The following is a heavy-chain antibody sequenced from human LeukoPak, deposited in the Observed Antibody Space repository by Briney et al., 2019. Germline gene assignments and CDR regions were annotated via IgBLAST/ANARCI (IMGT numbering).Heavy chain of an antibody. J-gene: IGHJ5*02. CDR1: GFTFTSYV. Sequence: PGRSLRLSRAASGFTFTSYVMHWVRQAPGKGLEWVTVISYDGSIKYYADSVKGRFTISRDNSKNTLYLQMNSLRPEDTAVYYCAREADHYYDSSGYSKSPWFDPWGQGTLVTVSS. CDR2: ISYDGSIK. D-gene: IGHD3-22*01. CDR3: AREADHYYDSSGYSKSPWFDP. V-gene: IGHV3-30-3*01.